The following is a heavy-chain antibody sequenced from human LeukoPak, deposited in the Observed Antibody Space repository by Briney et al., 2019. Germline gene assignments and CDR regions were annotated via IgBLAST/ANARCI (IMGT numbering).Heavy chain of an antibody. D-gene: IGHD3-16*01. V-gene: IGHV4-59*01. J-gene: IGHJ4*02. CDR3: ARDPPGKGALDF. CDR1: GGPLDSFY. CDR2: IYYSGTT. Sequence: PSETLSLTCTVSGGPLDSFYWSWIRQPPGKGLEYIGYIYYSGTTNYDPSLKGRVTISVDMSKNQFSLKLISVTAADTAVYYCARDPPGKGALDFWGQGTLVTVSS.